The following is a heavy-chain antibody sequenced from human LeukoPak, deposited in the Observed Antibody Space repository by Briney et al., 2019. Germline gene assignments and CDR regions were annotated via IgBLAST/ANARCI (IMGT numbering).Heavy chain of an antibody. J-gene: IGHJ4*02. D-gene: IGHD1-26*01. V-gene: IGHV3-21*01. CDR1: GFTFSSYS. CDR3: ARLLEGATTGPFDY. Sequence: GGSLRLSCAASGFTFSSYSMNWVRQAPGKGLEWVSSISSSSSYIYYADSVKGRFTISRDNAKNSLYLQMNSLRAEDTAVYYCARLLEGATTGPFDYWGQGTLVTVSS. CDR2: ISSSSSYI.